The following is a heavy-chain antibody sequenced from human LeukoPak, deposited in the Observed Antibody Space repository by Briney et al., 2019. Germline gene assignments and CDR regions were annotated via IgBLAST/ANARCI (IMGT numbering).Heavy chain of an antibody. Sequence: ASVKVSCKASGYTFTSYAMHWVRQAPGQRLEWMGWINAGNGNTKYSQKFQGRVTITRDTSASTAYMELSSLRSEDTAVYYCARDGSEEWPIGYWGQGTLVTVSS. CDR3: ARDGSEEWPIGY. J-gene: IGHJ4*02. CDR2: INAGNGNT. V-gene: IGHV1-3*01. CDR1: GYTFTSYA. D-gene: IGHD3-10*01.